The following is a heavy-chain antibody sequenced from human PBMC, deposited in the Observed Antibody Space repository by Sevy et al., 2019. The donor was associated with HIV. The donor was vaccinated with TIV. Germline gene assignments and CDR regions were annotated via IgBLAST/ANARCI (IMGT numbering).Heavy chain of an antibody. Sequence: GGSLRLSCAASGFTVSSNYMSWVRQAPGKGLEWVSVIYSGGSTYYADSVKGRFTISRDNSKNTLYLQMNSLRAEDTAMYYCAGRYSGNYYGAFDIWGQRTMVTVSS. CDR3: AGRYSGNYYGAFDI. CDR2: IYSGGST. D-gene: IGHD1-26*01. J-gene: IGHJ3*02. CDR1: GFTVSSNY. V-gene: IGHV3-53*01.